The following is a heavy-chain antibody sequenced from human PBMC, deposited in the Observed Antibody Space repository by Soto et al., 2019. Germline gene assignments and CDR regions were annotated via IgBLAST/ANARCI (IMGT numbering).Heavy chain of an antibody. V-gene: IGHV4-31*03. J-gene: IGHJ4*02. CDR1: GGSISSGGYY. CDR3: ARGSEQQLGFDY. CDR2: IYYSGST. D-gene: IGHD6-13*01. Sequence: QVQLQESGPGLVKPSQTLSLTCTVSGGSISSGGYYWSWIRQHPGKGLEWIGYIYYSGSTYYTPSLKSRVTISVDTSKNQFALKLSSVTAADTAVYYCARGSEQQLGFDYWGQGTLVTVSS.